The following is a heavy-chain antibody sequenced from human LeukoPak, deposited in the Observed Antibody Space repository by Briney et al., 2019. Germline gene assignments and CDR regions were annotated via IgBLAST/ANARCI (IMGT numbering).Heavy chain of an antibody. CDR2: INPNSGGT. Sequence: GASVTVSCKASGCTFTGYYMHWVRQAPGQGLEWMGRINPNSGGTNYAQKFQGRVTMTRDTSISTAYMELSRLRSDDTAVYYCARAPPYCSSTSCYIDYWGQGTLVTVSS. D-gene: IGHD2-2*02. CDR1: GCTFTGYY. V-gene: IGHV1-2*06. CDR3: ARAPPYCSSTSCYIDY. J-gene: IGHJ4*02.